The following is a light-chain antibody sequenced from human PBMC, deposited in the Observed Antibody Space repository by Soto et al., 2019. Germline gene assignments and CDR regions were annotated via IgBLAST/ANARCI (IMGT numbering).Light chain of an antibody. CDR3: CSYAGSRTFA. Sequence: QSALTQPASVSGSPGQSITVSCTGTSSDVGAYNLVSWYQQHPGKAPRLIIYEGTKRPSGISDRFSGSKSDNTASLTISGLRAEDEAHYHCCSYAGSRTFAFGGGTQLTVL. J-gene: IGLJ3*02. CDR1: SSDVGAYNL. V-gene: IGLV2-23*01. CDR2: EGT.